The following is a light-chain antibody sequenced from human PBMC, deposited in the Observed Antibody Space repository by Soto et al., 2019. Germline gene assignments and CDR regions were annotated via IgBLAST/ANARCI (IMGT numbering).Light chain of an antibody. Sequence: QSALTQPASVSGSPGQSITISCTGTSSDVGRYNLVSWYQQHPGKATKLMIYEVSKRPSGVSNRFSGSKSGRTASLTISGLQDEDEGDYYCCSYAGIYVFGTGTKVTVL. CDR3: CSYAGIYV. V-gene: IGLV2-23*02. J-gene: IGLJ1*01. CDR1: SSDVGRYNL. CDR2: EVS.